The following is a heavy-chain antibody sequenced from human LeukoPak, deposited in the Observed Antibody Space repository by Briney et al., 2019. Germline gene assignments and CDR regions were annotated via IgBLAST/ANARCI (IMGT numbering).Heavy chain of an antibody. D-gene: IGHD2-15*01. Sequence: LETLSLTCTVSGGSVSSGSYYWSWVRQPPGKGLEWIGFIYYSGSTNYNPSLKSRVTISVDTSKNQFSLKLRSVTAADTAVYYCARVVVAASYWYFDLWGRGTLVTVSS. CDR3: ARVVVAASYWYFDL. CDR1: GGSVSSGSYY. CDR2: IYYSGST. V-gene: IGHV4-61*01. J-gene: IGHJ2*01.